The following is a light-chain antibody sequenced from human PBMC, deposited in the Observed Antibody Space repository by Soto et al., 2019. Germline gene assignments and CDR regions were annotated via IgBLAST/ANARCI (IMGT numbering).Light chain of an antibody. Sequence: EVVMTQSPATLSVSPGEGVTLSCRASESVSSNLAWYQQKPGQAPRLLIYAASARATGIPARFSGSGSGTEFTLTISSMQSEDFAIYYCQQYKEWPPWTFGQGTKVDIK. CDR1: ESVSSN. V-gene: IGKV3-15*01. CDR3: QQYKEWPPWT. J-gene: IGKJ1*01. CDR2: AAS.